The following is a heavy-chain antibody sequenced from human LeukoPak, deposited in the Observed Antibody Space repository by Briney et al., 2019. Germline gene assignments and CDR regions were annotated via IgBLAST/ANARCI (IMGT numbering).Heavy chain of an antibody. CDR2: IDGTSRAI. CDR3: ARKMAL. D-gene: IGHD5-24*01. V-gene: IGHV3-48*02. J-gene: IGHJ4*02. CDR1: GFTFSSYG. Sequence: PGGSLRLSCAASGFTFSSYGMNWVRQAPGKGLEWVSYIDGTSRAIYYADSVKGRFIVSRDNGKNSLFLQMNSLRDEDTAVYLCARKMALWGQGTLVTVSS.